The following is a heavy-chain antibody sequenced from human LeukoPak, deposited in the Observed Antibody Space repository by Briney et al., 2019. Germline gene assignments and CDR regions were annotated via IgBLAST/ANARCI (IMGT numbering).Heavy chain of an antibody. CDR2: MNPNSGEK. Sequence: ASVKVSCKASGYTFTSYDINWVRQATGQGLEWMGWMNPNSGEKGHAQKFQGRVTITRETSINTAYMELSSLRSEDSAVYYCARGHAYYDSLTGYSIYALDAWGQGTTVTVSS. J-gene: IGHJ6*02. CDR3: ARGHAYYDSLTGYSIYALDA. D-gene: IGHD3-9*01. V-gene: IGHV1-8*01. CDR1: GYTFTSYD.